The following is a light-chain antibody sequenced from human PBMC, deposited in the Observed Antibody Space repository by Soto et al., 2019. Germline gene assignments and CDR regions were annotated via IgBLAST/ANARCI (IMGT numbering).Light chain of an antibody. CDR3: QQYGSSRT. CDR1: PGVRRSS. J-gene: IGKJ1*01. V-gene: IGKV3-20*01. Sequence: IVLTQLPCTLSLSPGERATLSPSPRPGVRRSSLAGCQQNPGQAPRLLIYGASSRATGIPDWSSSSGSGEDFPLTISMLADEDFAVYYCQQYGSSRTFGQGTKVDIK. CDR2: GAS.